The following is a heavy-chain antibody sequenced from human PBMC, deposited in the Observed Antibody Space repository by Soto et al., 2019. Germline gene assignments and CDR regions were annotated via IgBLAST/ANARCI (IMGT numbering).Heavy chain of an antibody. Sequence: EVQLLESGGGLVQPGGSLRLSCVGSVFTFINHAMNWVRQAPGKGLEWVSGISGGGDRTFDADSVKGRFTISRDNSKNTVNLQMNSLRADDTAVYYCARKVLGSTTRPDYWYFDLWGRGTLVTVSS. CDR3: ARKVLGSTTRPDYWYFDL. CDR1: VFTFINHA. V-gene: IGHV3-23*01. D-gene: IGHD3-16*01. J-gene: IGHJ2*01. CDR2: ISGGGDRT.